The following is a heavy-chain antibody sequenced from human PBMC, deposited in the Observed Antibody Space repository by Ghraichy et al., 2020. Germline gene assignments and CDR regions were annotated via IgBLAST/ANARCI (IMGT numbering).Heavy chain of an antibody. J-gene: IGHJ4*02. D-gene: IGHD1-1*01. V-gene: IGHV3-23*01. CDR3: GKGGFGNAPDY. CDR1: GFTFGTFA. Sequence: GGSLRLSCAASGFTFGTFAMSWVRQAPGKGLEWVSAFSVTGITHYADSVKGRFTITGDNSKNMLYLQMNSLRAEDAAVYYCGKGGFGNAPDYWGQGTLVTFSS. CDR2: FSVTGIT.